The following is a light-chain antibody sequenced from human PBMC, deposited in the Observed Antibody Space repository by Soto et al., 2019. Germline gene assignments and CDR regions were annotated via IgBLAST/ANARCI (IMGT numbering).Light chain of an antibody. CDR2: GVS. CDR3: QQYNNWPRT. V-gene: IGKV3-20*01. CDR1: QSVRSDY. Sequence: EIVLTQSPGTLSLSPGERATLSCRASQSVRSDYFAWYQQKPGQPPRVILFGVSTRATAIPDRFSGSGSGTDFTLTISRLEPDDFGLYYCQQYNNWPRTFGQGTKVDIK. J-gene: IGKJ1*01.